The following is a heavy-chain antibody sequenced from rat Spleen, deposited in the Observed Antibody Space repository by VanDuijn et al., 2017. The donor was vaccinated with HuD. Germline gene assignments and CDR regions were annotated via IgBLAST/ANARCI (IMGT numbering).Heavy chain of an antibody. Sequence: EVELVESGGGLVQPGTSLKLSCVASGFTFNNYWLSWVRQTPGKGLDWVASITKDGGSLFYPDSVKGRFTISRDVAKSTLYLQMNNLRSEDTATYYCTRVDYPGIAHYFDYWGQGVMVTVSS. D-gene: IGHD1-4*01. CDR1: GFTFNNYW. V-gene: IGHV5-31*01. CDR3: TRVDYPGIAHYFDY. J-gene: IGHJ2*01. CDR2: ITKDGGSL.